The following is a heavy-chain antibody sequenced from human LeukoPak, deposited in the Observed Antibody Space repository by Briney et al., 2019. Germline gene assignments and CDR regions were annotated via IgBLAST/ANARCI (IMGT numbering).Heavy chain of an antibody. CDR3: AKVRSNYHWFAP. V-gene: IGHV3-48*03. CDR1: GSTFSSYE. J-gene: IGHJ5*02. CDR2: ISSSGNTK. Sequence: PGGSLRLSCAASGSTFSSYEMNWVRQAPGKGLEWVSYISSSGNTKHYADSVKGRFTISRDNAENSLYLQMNSLRAEDTALYYCAKVRSNYHWFAPWGQGTLVTVSS. D-gene: IGHD1-26*01.